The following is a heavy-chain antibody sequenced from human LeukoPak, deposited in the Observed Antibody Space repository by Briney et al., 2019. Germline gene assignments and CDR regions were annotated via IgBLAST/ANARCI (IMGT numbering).Heavy chain of an antibody. V-gene: IGHV3-23*01. D-gene: IGHD3-16*01. CDR2: ISGSGGGT. J-gene: IGHJ4*02. CDR1: GFTFSSYA. Sequence: PGGSLRLSCAASGFTFSSYAMSWVRQAPGKGLEWVSAISGSGGGTYYADSVKGRFTISRDNSRDTLYLQMNSLRAEDTAVYYCAKGYYDYVWGSYYFDYWGQGPLVRVSS. CDR3: AKGYYDYVWGSYYFDY.